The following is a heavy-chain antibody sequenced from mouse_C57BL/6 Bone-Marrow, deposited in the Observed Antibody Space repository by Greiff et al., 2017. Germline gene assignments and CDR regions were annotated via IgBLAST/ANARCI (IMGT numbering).Heavy chain of an antibody. Sequence: EVQGVESGGGLVKPGGSLKLSCAASGFTLSSYAMSWVRQTPEKRLEWVATISDGGSYTYYPDNVKGRFTISRDNAKNNLYLQMSHLKSEDTAMYYCAREGWLLTWFAYWGQGTLVTVSA. CDR2: ISDGGSYT. CDR3: AREGWLLTWFAY. V-gene: IGHV5-4*01. CDR1: GFTLSSYA. D-gene: IGHD2-3*01. J-gene: IGHJ3*01.